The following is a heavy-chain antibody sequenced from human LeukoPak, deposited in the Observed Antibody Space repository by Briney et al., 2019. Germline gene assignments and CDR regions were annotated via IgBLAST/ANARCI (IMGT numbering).Heavy chain of an antibody. D-gene: IGHD2-2*01. V-gene: IGHV4-39*07. CDR3: ARGVVVPAARLYYFDY. J-gene: IGHJ4*02. CDR2: IYHSGST. Sequence: PSETLSLTCTVSGGSISSSSFYWGWIRQPPGKGLEWIGEIYHSGSTNYNPSLKSRVTISVDKSKNQFSLRLSSVTAADTAVYYCARGVVVPAARLYYFDYWGQGTLVTVSS. CDR1: GGSISSSSFY.